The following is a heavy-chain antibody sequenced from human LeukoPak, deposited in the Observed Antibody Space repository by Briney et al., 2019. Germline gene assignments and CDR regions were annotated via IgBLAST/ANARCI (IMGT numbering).Heavy chain of an antibody. Sequence: GGSLRLSCAASGFTFNGYWTSWVRQAPGKGLEWVANIKEDGSAQYYVGSVKGRFTISRDNAKNSLNLQMNSLRAEDTAVYYCATSSNAPGNHWGQGTLVTVSS. CDR3: ATSSNAPGNH. D-gene: IGHD2-2*01. J-gene: IGHJ5*02. V-gene: IGHV3-7*01. CDR2: IKEDGSAQ. CDR1: GFTFNGYW.